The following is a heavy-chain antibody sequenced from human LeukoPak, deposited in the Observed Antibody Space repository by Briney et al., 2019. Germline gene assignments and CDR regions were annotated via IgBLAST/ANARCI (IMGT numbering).Heavy chain of an antibody. J-gene: IGHJ4*02. CDR1: GFSFSSHW. D-gene: IGHD2-2*01. Sequence: GGSLRLSCAASGFSFSSHWVHWVRQAPGKGLVWVSRISDDGSYTSNVDSVKGRFTISRDNVNNMLYLHMNSLRAEDTAVYYCAKDLVVVPAAPFDYWGQGTLVTVSS. CDR2: ISDDGSYT. CDR3: AKDLVVVPAAPFDY. V-gene: IGHV3-74*01.